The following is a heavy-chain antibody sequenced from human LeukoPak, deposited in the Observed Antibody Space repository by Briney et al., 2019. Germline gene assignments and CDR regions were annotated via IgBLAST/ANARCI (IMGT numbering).Heavy chain of an antibody. V-gene: IGHV3-7*01. CDR2: IKQDGSEK. CDR1: GLTFSSYW. Sequence: PGGSLRLSCAASGLTFSSYWMSWVRQAPGKGLEWVANIKQDGSEKYYVDSVKGRFTISRDNAKNSLYLQMNSLRAEDTAVYYCARVGYYDYVWGSYRYPFDYWGQGTLVTVSS. CDR3: ARVGYYDYVWGSYRYPFDY. J-gene: IGHJ4*02. D-gene: IGHD3-16*02.